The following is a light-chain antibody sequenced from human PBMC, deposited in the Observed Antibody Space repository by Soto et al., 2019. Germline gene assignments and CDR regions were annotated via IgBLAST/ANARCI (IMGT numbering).Light chain of an antibody. CDR3: QSYDSSLSAVV. Sequence: QSVLTQPPSVSGAPGQKVTISCTGSSSNIGAGYDVHWYQQLPGTAPKLLIYGNSNRPSGVPDRLSGSKSGTSASLAITGLQVEDEADYYCQSYDSSLSAVVFGGGTKLTVL. CDR2: GNS. CDR1: SSNIGAGYD. J-gene: IGLJ2*01. V-gene: IGLV1-40*01.